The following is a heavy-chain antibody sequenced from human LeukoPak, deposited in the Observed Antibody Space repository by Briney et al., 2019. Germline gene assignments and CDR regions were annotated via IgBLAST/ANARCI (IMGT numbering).Heavy chain of an antibody. CDR3: ARDYSSFYYFDY. V-gene: IGHV4-4*07. CDR2: IYTSGST. CDR1: GGSISSYY. J-gene: IGHJ4*02. D-gene: IGHD4-11*01. Sequence: SETLSLTCTVSGGSISSYYWSWIRQPAGKGLEWIGRIYTSGSTNYNPSPKSRVTISVDTSKNQFSLKLSSVTAADTAVYYCARDYSSFYYFDYWGQGTLVTVSS.